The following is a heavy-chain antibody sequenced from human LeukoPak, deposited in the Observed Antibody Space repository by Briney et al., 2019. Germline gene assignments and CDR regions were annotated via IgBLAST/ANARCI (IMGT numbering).Heavy chain of an antibody. CDR3: ARGPGYSSGWYVLSVDY. CDR1: GFTFGSYA. V-gene: IGHV3-30-3*01. J-gene: IGHJ4*02. Sequence: GGSLRLSCAASGFTFGSYAMHWVRQAPGKGLEWVAVISYDGSIKYYADSVKGRFTTSRDNSKNMLYLQMNSLSAEDTAVCYCARGPGYSSGWYVLSVDYWGQGTLVTVSS. D-gene: IGHD6-19*01. CDR2: ISYDGSIK.